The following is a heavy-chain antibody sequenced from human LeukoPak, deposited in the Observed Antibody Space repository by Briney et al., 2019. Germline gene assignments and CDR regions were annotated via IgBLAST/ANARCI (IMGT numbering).Heavy chain of an antibody. Sequence: QPGGSLRLSCAASEFTFSSYAMQWVRQAPGKGLEWVSGITVSGGTTYYTDSVKGRFTISRDNSKNTLYLQMNSLRAEDTAVYYCAKEFRVAMAAYFDYWGQGTLVTVSS. CDR1: EFTFSSYA. J-gene: IGHJ4*02. V-gene: IGHV3-23*01. D-gene: IGHD5-18*01. CDR2: ITVSGGTT. CDR3: AKEFRVAMAAYFDY.